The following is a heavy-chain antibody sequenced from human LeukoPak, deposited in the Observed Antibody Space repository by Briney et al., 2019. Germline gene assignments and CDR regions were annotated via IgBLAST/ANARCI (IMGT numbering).Heavy chain of an antibody. CDR1: GGSISSFY. V-gene: IGHV4-59*08. CDR2: IYNSGSA. Sequence: SETLSLTCTVSGGSISSFYWSWIRQPPGKGLEWIGYIYNSGSANYNPSLKSRVTISVDTSKNQFSLELTSVTAADTAVYYCARSNYYDSSGYFSYAFDIWGQGTMVTVSP. CDR3: ARSNYYDSSGYFSYAFDI. D-gene: IGHD3-22*01. J-gene: IGHJ3*02.